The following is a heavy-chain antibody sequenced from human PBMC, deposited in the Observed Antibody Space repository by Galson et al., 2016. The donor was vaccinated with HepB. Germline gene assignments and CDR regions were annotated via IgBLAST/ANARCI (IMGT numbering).Heavy chain of an antibody. CDR2: ISSSSSTF. D-gene: IGHD2-8*01. CDR3: ASDASETFWCAYYFDS. V-gene: IGHV3-48*04. J-gene: IGHJ4*02. Sequence: SLRLSCAASGFTFSSYSMNWVRQAPGKGLEWVSYISSSSSTFYYADSVKGRFTISRDNAKNSLYLQMNSLRAEDTAVYYCASDASETFWCAYYFDSWGQGTRVTVSA. CDR1: GFTFSSYS.